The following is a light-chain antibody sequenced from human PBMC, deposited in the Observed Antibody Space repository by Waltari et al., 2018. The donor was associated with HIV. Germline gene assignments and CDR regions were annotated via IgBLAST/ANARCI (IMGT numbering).Light chain of an antibody. V-gene: IGKV3-11*01. CDR2: DGS. CDR3: QQRSQWPLT. CDR1: QGISDF. J-gene: IGKJ2*01. Sequence: EIVLTQSPVTLSLSPGQSATLSCRDSQGISDFLGWYQQKPGQAPRLVTYDGSLRPPGIPARFRGNGSGTDFTLTINRLEPEDFAVYYCQQRSQWPLTFGQGTRLDI.